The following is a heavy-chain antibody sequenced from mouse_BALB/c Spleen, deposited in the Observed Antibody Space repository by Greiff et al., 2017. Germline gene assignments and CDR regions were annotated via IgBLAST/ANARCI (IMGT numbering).Heavy chain of an antibody. V-gene: IGHV3-2*02. CDR3: ARNYGNYFDY. Sequence: DVKLVESGPGLVKPSQSLSLTCTVTGYSITSDYAWNWIRQFPGNKLEWMGYISYSGSTSYNPSLKSRISITRDTSKNQFFLQLNSVTTEDTATYYCARNYGNYFDYWGQGTTLTVSS. D-gene: IGHD1-2*01. CDR1: GYSITSDYA. J-gene: IGHJ2*01. CDR2: ISYSGST.